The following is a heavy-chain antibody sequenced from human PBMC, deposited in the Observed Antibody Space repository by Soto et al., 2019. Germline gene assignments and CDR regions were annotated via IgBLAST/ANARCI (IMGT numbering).Heavy chain of an antibody. J-gene: IGHJ4*02. CDR2: VIPSLESP. CDR3: ARGSEEWSNLGFFDS. D-gene: IGHD3-3*01. V-gene: IGHV1-69*11. Sequence: QVQLVQSGAEVKKPGSSVQVSCKASGGTFTTYSFIWVRQAPGQGLEWLGSVIPSLESPNYAQKFQDRVTISADASTRTAFLELCSMRSDDTAYYFCARGSEEWSNLGFFDSWGQGTLVTVSS. CDR1: GGTFTTYS.